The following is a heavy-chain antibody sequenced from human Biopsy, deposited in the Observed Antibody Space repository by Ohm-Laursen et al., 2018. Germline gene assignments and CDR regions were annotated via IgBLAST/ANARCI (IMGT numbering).Heavy chain of an antibody. CDR3: ARATNSTGWPYYYFYGMDV. D-gene: IGHD2/OR15-2a*01. CDR1: GGSISSDY. Sequence: GTLSLTCTVSGGSISSDYWSWIRQTPGKGLEWIGYIYYSGSTNYNPSLKSRVTISVDTSKNQFSLRLNSVTAADTTVYYCARATNSTGWPYYYFYGMDVWGQGTTVTVSS. J-gene: IGHJ6*02. CDR2: IYYSGST. V-gene: IGHV4-59*01.